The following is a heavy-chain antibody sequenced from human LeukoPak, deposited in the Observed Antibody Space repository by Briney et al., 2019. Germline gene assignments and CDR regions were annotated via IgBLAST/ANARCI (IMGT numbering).Heavy chain of an antibody. CDR3: AMSINSPPFDY. J-gene: IGHJ4*02. Sequence: SETLSLTCAVYGGSFSGYYWSWIRQPPGKGLEWIGEINHSGSTNYNPSLKSRVTISVDTSKNQFSLKLSSVTAADTAVYYCAMSINSPPFDYWGQGTLVTVSS. CDR1: GGSFSGYY. CDR2: INHSGST. V-gene: IGHV4-34*01. D-gene: IGHD5/OR15-5a*01.